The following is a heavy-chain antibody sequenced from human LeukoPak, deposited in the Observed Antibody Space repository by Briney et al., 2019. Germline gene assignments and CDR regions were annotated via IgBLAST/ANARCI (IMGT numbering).Heavy chain of an antibody. J-gene: IGHJ4*02. CDR2: ISAYNGNT. V-gene: IGHV1-18*01. D-gene: IGHD3-22*01. CDR3: ARDYDSSGSLSSDY. CDR1: GYTFTSYG. Sequence: ASVKVSFKASGYTFTSYGISWVRQAPGQGLEWMGWISAYNGNTNYAQKLQGRVTMTTDTSTSTAYMELRSLRSDDTAVYYCARDYDSSGSLSSDYWGQGTLVTVSS.